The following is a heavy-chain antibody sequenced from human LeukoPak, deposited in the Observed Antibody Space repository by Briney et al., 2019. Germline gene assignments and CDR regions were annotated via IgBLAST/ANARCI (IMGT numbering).Heavy chain of an antibody. D-gene: IGHD4-23*01. CDR1: GFTFSSYW. CDR3: ARDPTVEAANWFDP. Sequence: GGSLRLSCAASGFTFSSYWMHWVRQAPGKGLVWVSRINSDGSSTSYADSVKGRFTISRDNAKNTLYLQMNSLRGEVTAVYYCARDPTVEAANWFDPWGQGTLVTVSS. J-gene: IGHJ5*02. CDR2: INSDGSST. V-gene: IGHV3-74*01.